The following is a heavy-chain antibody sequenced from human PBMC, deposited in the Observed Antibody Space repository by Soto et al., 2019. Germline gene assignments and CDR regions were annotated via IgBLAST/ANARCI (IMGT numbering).Heavy chain of an antibody. V-gene: IGHV4-39*01. CDR1: GGAINSETYY. J-gene: IGHJ6*02. CDR2: IYYSSTT. Sequence: QLQLQESGPGLVKPSETLSLTYNVPGGAINSETYYWAWIRQPPGKGLEWIGSIYYSSTTYYNPSLKSRVTISVDTSKNQFSLRLSSVTAADTAVYYCARHGNGYSYGMDVWGQGTTVTVSS. D-gene: IGHD2-21*01. CDR3: ARHGNGYSYGMDV.